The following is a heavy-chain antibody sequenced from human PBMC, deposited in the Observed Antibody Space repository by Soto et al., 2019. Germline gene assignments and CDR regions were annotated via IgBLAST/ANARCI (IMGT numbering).Heavy chain of an antibody. CDR1: GYTFTSYA. CDR3: ARDGIAVAGTAYFYYMDV. V-gene: IGHV1-3*01. D-gene: IGHD6-19*01. Sequence: ASVKVSCKASGYTFTSYAMHWVRQAPGQRLEWMGWINADNGNTKYSQKLQGRVTMTTDTSTSTAYMELRSLRSDDTAVYYCARDGIAVAGTAYFYYMDVWGKGTTVTVSS. CDR2: INADNGNT. J-gene: IGHJ6*03.